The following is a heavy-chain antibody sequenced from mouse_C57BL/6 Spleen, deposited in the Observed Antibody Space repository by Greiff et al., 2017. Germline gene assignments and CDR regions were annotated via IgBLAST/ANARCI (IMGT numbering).Heavy chain of an antibody. J-gene: IGHJ4*01. Sequence: VQLVESGAELVKPGASVKISCKASGYAFSSYWMNWVKQRPGKGLEWIGQIYPGDGDTNYNGKFKGKATLTADKSSSTAYMQLSSLTSEDSAVYFCARSPTVVAPYAMDYWGQGTSVTVSS. CDR2: IYPGDGDT. V-gene: IGHV1-80*01. D-gene: IGHD1-1*01. CDR3: ARSPTVVAPYAMDY. CDR1: GYAFSSYW.